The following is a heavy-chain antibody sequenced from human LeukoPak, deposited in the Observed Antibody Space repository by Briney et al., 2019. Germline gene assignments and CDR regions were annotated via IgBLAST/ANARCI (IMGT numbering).Heavy chain of an antibody. Sequence: PGGSLRLSCAASGFTFSSYSMNWVRQAPGKGLEWVSYISSRSSTIYYAGSVKGRFTISRDNAKSSLYLQMNSMRGEDTAVYYCARDWSYSGTSSFDYWGQGTLVTVSS. V-gene: IGHV3-48*01. CDR3: ARDWSYSGTSSFDY. D-gene: IGHD1-26*01. CDR2: ISSRSSTI. J-gene: IGHJ4*02. CDR1: GFTFSSYS.